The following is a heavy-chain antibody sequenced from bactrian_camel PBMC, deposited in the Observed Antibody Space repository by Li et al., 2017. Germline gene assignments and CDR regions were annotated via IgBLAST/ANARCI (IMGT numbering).Heavy chain of an antibody. CDR2: LYDAGHWT. Sequence: HVQLVESGGDSVQAGGSLRHSCAVSTYIYGSLCMGWFRQVPGKEREGVAGLYDAGHWTAYDDSGRGRFTISQDKAKNTLFLQMDSLKPEDTAMYYCAASSWDSCLQRRSTEYAEWGRGTQVTVS. D-gene: IGHD1*01. CDR1: TYIYGSLC. V-gene: IGHV3S26*01. CDR3: AASSWDSCLQRRSTEYAE. J-gene: IGHJ4*01.